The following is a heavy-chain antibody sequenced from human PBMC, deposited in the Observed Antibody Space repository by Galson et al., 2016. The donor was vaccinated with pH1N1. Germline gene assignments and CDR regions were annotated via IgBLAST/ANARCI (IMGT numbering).Heavy chain of an antibody. D-gene: IGHD3-22*01. CDR3: AREDYYDTDLSDWYFDL. CDR2: IIPIFGTA. V-gene: IGHV1-69*13. CDR1: GGTFSSYG. J-gene: IGHJ2*01. Sequence: SVKVSCKASGGTFSSYGINCVRQAPGQGLEWMGGIIPIFGTAKYAQNFQGRVTITADESTTTAYMELSSLRSEDTAVYYCAREDYYDTDLSDWYFDLWGRGTLLTVSS.